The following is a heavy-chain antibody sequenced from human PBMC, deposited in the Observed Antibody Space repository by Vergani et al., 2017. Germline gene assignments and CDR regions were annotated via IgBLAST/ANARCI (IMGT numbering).Heavy chain of an antibody. V-gene: IGHV3-7*01. Sequence: EVQLLESGGNLIQPGGSLRLSCAASGFTFSSYWMSWVRQAPGKGLEWVANIKQDGSEKYYVDSVKGRFTISRDNAKNSLYLQMNSLRAEDTAVYYCAREQGSGSYYYYYMDVWGKGTTVTVSS. CDR3: AREQGSGSYYYYYMDV. CDR1: GFTFSSYW. CDR2: IKQDGSEK. D-gene: IGHD3-10*01. J-gene: IGHJ6*03.